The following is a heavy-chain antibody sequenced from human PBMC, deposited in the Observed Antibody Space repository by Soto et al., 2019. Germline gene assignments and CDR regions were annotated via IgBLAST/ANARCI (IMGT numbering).Heavy chain of an antibody. CDR2: IYYSGST. V-gene: IGHV4-59*01. CDR1: GGSISSYY. Sequence: SETLSLTCTVSGGSISSYYWSWIRQPPGKGLEWIWYIYYSGSTNYNPSLKSRVTISVDTSKNQFSLKLSSVTAADTAVYYCAREARYYDSSGYPDYWGQGTLVTVSS. D-gene: IGHD3-22*01. CDR3: AREARYYDSSGYPDY. J-gene: IGHJ4*02.